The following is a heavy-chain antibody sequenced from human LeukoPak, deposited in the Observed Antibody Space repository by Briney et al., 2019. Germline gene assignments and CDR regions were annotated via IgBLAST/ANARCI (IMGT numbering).Heavy chain of an antibody. CDR1: GYCFTCYW. J-gene: IGHJ5*02. V-gene: IGHV5-51*01. Sequence: GESLQISSKASGYCFTCYWIGCVRQMPGKGLEWRGIIYPGDSDTRYSPSLQGKVTISADKSISTAYLPWSSLKASDTAMYCYARPSASPWGQGTLVTVSS. CDR3: ARPSASP. CDR2: IYPGDSDT.